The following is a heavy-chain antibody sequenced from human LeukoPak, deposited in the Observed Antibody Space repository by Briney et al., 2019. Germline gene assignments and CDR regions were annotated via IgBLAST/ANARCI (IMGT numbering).Heavy chain of an antibody. Sequence: SVKVSCKASGYTFTNYAISWVRQAPGQGLEWMGWISSYNGNTKYAQKLQGRVTVTTDTSTSAAYMELRSLRSDDTAVYYCARAGNVVTAHFDYWGQGTLVTVSS. CDR2: ISSYNGNT. CDR3: ARAGNVVTAHFDY. J-gene: IGHJ4*02. V-gene: IGHV1-18*01. CDR1: GYTFTNYA. D-gene: IGHD2-21*02.